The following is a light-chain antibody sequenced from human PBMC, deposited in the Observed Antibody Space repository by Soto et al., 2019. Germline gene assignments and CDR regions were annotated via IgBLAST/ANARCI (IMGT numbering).Light chain of an antibody. CDR1: QSPEYSDGNSY. CDR3: MQGTHWPIT. V-gene: IGKV2-30*01. Sequence: DVVLTQSPLALAVTLGQPASISCRSSQSPEYSDGNSYLNWFQQRPGQSPRRLIYKVSNRDSGVPARFSGSGSGTDFALKISRVEAEDVGVYYCMQGTHWPITFGQGTRLEIK. J-gene: IGKJ5*01. CDR2: KVS.